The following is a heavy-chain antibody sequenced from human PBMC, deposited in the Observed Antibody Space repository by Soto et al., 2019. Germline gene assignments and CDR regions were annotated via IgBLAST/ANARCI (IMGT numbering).Heavy chain of an antibody. Sequence: ASVKVSCKASGYTFTGYYMHWVRQAPGQGLEWMGWINPNSGGTNYAQKFQGWVTMTRDTSISTSYMELRRLRSDDTAVYYCARVRGGASSSSDAFDIWGQGTMVTVSS. J-gene: IGHJ3*02. V-gene: IGHV1-2*04. CDR1: GYTFTGYY. D-gene: IGHD6-6*01. CDR2: INPNSGGT. CDR3: ARVRGGASSSSDAFDI.